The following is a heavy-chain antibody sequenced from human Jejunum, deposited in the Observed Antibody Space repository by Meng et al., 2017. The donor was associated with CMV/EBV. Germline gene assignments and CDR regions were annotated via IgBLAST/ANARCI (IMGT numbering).Heavy chain of an antibody. J-gene: IGHJ4*02. Sequence: GDAIRSNYWRRIRQPPGKGLEWMGYVYYSGSATYSPSLKSRVTISVDMSKNQVSLNLRAVTAADTAMYFCARGLGHASKNSYDYWGQGTLVTVSS. CDR3: ARGLGHASKNSYDY. CDR2: VYYSGSA. V-gene: IGHV4-59*01. D-gene: IGHD2-2*01. CDR1: GDAIRSNY.